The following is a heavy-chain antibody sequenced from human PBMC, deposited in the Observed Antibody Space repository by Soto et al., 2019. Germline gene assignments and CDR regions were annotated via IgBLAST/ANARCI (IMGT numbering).Heavy chain of an antibody. CDR1: GLRFSDYG. CDR2: ISYDGTNK. D-gene: IGHD6-6*01. V-gene: IGHV3-30*18. Sequence: QVHLVESGGGVVQPGRSLRLSCAASGLRFSDYGMHWVRQAPGKGLELVAAISYDGTNKNYADSVKGRFTISRDNSKNTLYLQMSSLSAEDTAVYYCAKDSEILEVVPFFDYWGQGTLVTVSS. CDR3: AKDSEILEVVPFFDY. J-gene: IGHJ4*02.